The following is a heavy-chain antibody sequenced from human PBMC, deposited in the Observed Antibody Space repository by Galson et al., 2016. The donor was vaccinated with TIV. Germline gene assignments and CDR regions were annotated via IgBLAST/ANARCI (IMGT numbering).Heavy chain of an antibody. CDR2: IYPGDSRA. CDR3: ARQPGTTLAQLDVYYYMDV. V-gene: IGHV5-51*01. CDR1: GYIFSNYW. Sequence: QSGAEVKKPGESLKISCQGSGYIFSNYWIAWVRQMPGIGLEWMGMIYPGDSRAKYRPSFQGRVTLSVDTSLSTASLQWSSLRASDTVKYYCARQPGTTLAQLDVYYYMDVWGTGTTVTVSS. D-gene: IGHD1-1*01. J-gene: IGHJ6*03.